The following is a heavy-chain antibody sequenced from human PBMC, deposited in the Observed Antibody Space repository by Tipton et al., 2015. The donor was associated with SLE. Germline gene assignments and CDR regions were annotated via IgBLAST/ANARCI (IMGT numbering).Heavy chain of an antibody. CDR1: GGSISGYY. CDR2: IYSNGAT. Sequence: LRLSCTVSGGSISGYYWSWVRQPPGQGLEWIGRIYSNGATNYNPSLMSRVTISVDTPKNQFSLKLTSVTAADTAVYYCARDLGSPGNWFDPWGQGTLVTVSS. D-gene: IGHD1-26*01. CDR3: ARDLGSPGNWFDP. J-gene: IGHJ5*02. V-gene: IGHV4-4*08.